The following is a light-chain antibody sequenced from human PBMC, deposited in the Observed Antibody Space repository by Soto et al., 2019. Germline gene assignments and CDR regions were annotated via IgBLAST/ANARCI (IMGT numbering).Light chain of an antibody. CDR1: SSDIGAFTF. V-gene: IGLV2-14*03. CDR2: DVN. J-gene: IGLJ1*01. Sequence: QSALTQPASVSGSPGQSITISCTGTSSDIGAFTFVSWYQQHPGKVPKLMIFDVNRRPSGVSHRFSGSKSGNTASLTISGLQAEDEGDYYCSSYTTSSTHVFGSGTKVTVL. CDR3: SSYTTSSTHV.